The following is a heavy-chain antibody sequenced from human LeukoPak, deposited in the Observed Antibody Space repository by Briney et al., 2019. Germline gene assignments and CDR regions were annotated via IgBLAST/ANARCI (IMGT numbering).Heavy chain of an antibody. V-gene: IGHV3-72*01. Sequence: GGSLRLSCAASGFTFSDHYMDWVRQAPGKGLEWVGRSRNKANSHTTEYAASVKGRFTISRDDSKNSLYLQMNSLKTEDTAMYYCARATGAFDIWGQGTMVTVSS. J-gene: IGHJ3*02. D-gene: IGHD1-14*01. CDR2: SRNKANSHTT. CDR1: GFTFSDHY. CDR3: ARATGAFDI.